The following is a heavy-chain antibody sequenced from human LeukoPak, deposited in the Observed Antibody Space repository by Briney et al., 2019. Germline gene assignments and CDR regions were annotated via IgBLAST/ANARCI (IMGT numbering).Heavy chain of an antibody. Sequence: PSETLSLTCTVSGGSISSYYWGWIRQPPGKGLEWIGSIYYSGSTYYNPSLKSRVTISVDTSKNQFSLKLNSVTAADTAVYYCARTYDSSGYRAPLGYWGQGTLVTVSS. J-gene: IGHJ4*02. V-gene: IGHV4-39*01. CDR3: ARTYDSSGYRAPLGY. CDR1: GGSISSYY. D-gene: IGHD3-22*01. CDR2: IYYSGST.